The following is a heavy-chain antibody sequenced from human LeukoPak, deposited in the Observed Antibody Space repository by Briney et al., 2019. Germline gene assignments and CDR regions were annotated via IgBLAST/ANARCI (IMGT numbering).Heavy chain of an antibody. V-gene: IGHV3-7*01. D-gene: IGHD1-26*01. Sequence: GGSLRLSCAASGFTFSSYWMSWVRQAPGRGLEWVANIKQDGSEKYYVDSVKGRFTISRDNAKNSLYLQMNSLRAEDTAVYYCAREYDGYSGRHFGYWGQGTLVTVSS. CDR3: AREYDGYSGRHFGY. CDR2: IKQDGSEK. J-gene: IGHJ4*02. CDR1: GFTFSSYW.